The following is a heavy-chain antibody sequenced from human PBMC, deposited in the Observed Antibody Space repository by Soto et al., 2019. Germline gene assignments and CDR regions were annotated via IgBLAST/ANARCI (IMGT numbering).Heavy chain of an antibody. V-gene: IGHV2-5*02. CDR3: AHNFRGWGSYTGDRFDS. CDR2: VFWDDDK. J-gene: IGHJ5*01. Sequence: QITLKESGPTLVKATQTLTLTCSCSGFSLTEIGGGVGWIRQPPGKALEFLALVFWDDDKRYQPSLRTRLTITQDTSKNQVVLTMANMDPVDTATYYCAHNFRGWGSYTGDRFDSWGQGTLVLVSS. D-gene: IGHD3-16*01. CDR1: GFSLTEIGGG.